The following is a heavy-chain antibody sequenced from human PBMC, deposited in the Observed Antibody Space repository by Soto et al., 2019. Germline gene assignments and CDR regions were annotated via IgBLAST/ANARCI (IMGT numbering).Heavy chain of an antibody. D-gene: IGHD2-8*01. CDR1: GGTFSSYA. Sequence: SVNGACKAAGGTFSSYAIIWVRQSPGQGLEWMGGIIPIFGTANYAQKFQGRVTITADKSTSTAYMELSSLRSEDTAVYYCAPKSVYEHHPKWLDHRGPGHILTLSS. J-gene: IGHJ5*02. CDR3: APKSVYEHHPKWLDH. CDR2: IIPIFGTA. V-gene: IGHV1-69*06.